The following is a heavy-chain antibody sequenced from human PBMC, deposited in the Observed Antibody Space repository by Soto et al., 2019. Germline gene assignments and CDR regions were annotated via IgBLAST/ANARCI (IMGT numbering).Heavy chain of an antibody. V-gene: IGHV4-30-4*01. D-gene: IGHD6-13*01. J-gene: IGHJ4*02. CDR3: ARDVKRYSSPPGPLED. Sequence: SETLSLTCTVSGDSISSGDYYWSWIRQPPGKGLEWIGCIYYSGNTYYNPSLKRRFSISVDTSKNQFSLQLSSVTVADTAVYYCARDVKRYSSPPGPLEDWGLGTLVTVAS. CDR1: GDSISSGDYY. CDR2: IYYSGNT.